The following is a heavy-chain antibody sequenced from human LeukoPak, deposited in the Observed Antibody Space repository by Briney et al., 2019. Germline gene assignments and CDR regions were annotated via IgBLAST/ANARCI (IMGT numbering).Heavy chain of an antibody. V-gene: IGHV3-23*01. CDR1: YA. Sequence: YAXXWVRQAPXKGLEWVSAISGSGGSTYYADSVKGRFTISRDNSKNTLYLQMNSLRAEDTAVYYCAKDQLGDSDYWGQGTLVTVSS. D-gene: IGHD7-27*01. J-gene: IGHJ4*02. CDR3: AKDQLGDSDY. CDR2: ISGSGGST.